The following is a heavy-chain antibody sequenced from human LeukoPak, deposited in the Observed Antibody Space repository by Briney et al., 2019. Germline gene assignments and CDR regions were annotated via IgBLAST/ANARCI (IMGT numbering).Heavy chain of an antibody. CDR2: INHSGST. CDR3: ASIPKRLRALTWYFDL. CDR1: GGSFSGYY. D-gene: IGHD5-12*01. V-gene: IGHV4-34*01. J-gene: IGHJ2*01. Sequence: SETLSLTCAVYGGSFSGYYWSWIRQPPGKGLEWIGEINHSGSTNYNPSLKSRVTISVDTSKNQFSLKPSSVTAADTAVYYCASIPKRLRALTWYFDLWGRGTLVTVSS.